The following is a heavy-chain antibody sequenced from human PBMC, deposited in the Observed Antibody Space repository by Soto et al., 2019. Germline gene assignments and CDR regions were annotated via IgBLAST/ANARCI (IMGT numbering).Heavy chain of an antibody. Sequence: QVQLQESGPGLVKPSQTLSLTCTVSGGSISSGDYYWSWIRQPPGKGLEWMGYIYYSGSTYYNTSLKRRVTXSXDXTKNRFSLKLSSVTAAYTAVYYGARVGGFGAPTMDYGGQGTLVTVSS. CDR2: IYYSGST. D-gene: IGHD3-10*01. CDR3: ARVGGFGAPTMDY. V-gene: IGHV4-30-4*01. CDR1: GGSISSGDYY. J-gene: IGHJ4*02.